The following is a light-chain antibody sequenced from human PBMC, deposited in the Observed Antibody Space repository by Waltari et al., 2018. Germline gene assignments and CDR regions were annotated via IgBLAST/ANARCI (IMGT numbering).Light chain of an antibody. J-gene: IGLJ2*01. Sequence: SFELTQPPSVSVSPGQTANLPCPGATLGDKYVAWYQQKPGQSPVLVIYQDSKRPSGIPERFSGFSSETTATLTISGALAVDEADYYCQAWDSTALVFGGGTKLTVL. CDR1: TLGDKY. V-gene: IGLV3-1*01. CDR2: QDS. CDR3: QAWDSTALV.